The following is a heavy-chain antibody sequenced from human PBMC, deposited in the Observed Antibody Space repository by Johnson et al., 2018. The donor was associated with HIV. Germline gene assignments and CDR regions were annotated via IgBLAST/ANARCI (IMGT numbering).Heavy chain of an antibody. CDR1: AFTFADYA. D-gene: IGHD3-22*01. J-gene: IGHJ3*02. CDR2: ISWNSGSV. CDR3: AKGLRRITMIVVVSNAFDS. Sequence: VQLVESGGGVVQPGRSLRLSCAASAFTFADYAMHWVRQAPGKGLEWVSGISWNSGSVAYADSVKGRLTISRDNAKNSLYLQMNSLRTEDTALYYCAKGLRRITMIVVVSNAFDSWGQGTMVTVSS. V-gene: IGHV3-9*01.